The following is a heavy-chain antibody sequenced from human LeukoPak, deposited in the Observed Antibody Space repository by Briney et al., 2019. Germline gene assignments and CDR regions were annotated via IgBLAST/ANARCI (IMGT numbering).Heavy chain of an antibody. CDR2: ISAYNGNT. Sequence: GASVKVSCKASGYTFTSYGISWVRQAPGQGLEWMGWISAYNGNTNYAQKLQGRVTMTTDTSTSTAYIELRSLRSDDTAVYYCARLLIVGATDFDYWGQGTLVTVSS. J-gene: IGHJ4*02. CDR1: GYTFTSYG. CDR3: ARLLIVGATDFDY. V-gene: IGHV1-18*01. D-gene: IGHD1-26*01.